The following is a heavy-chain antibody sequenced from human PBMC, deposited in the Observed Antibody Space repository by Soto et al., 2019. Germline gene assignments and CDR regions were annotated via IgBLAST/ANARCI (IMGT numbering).Heavy chain of an antibody. CDR1: GGSISSYY. CDR3: ARAPKYYDFWSGYSPDPFDY. CDR2: IYYSGST. V-gene: IGHV4-59*08. J-gene: IGHJ4*02. D-gene: IGHD3-3*01. Sequence: SETLSLTCTVSGGSISSYYWSWIRQPPGKGLEWIGYIYYSGSTNYNPSLKSRVTISVDTSKNQFSLKLSSVTAADTAVYYCARAPKYYDFWSGYSPDPFDYWGQGTLVTVSS.